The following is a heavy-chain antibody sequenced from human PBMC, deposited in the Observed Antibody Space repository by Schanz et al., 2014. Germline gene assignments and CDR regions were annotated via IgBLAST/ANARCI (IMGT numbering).Heavy chain of an antibody. D-gene: IGHD5-12*01. CDR1: GFTFSSYA. CDR2: VYMSAAST. V-gene: IGHV3-23*01. Sequence: EVQLLESGGGLVQPGGSLRLSCAASGFTFSSYAMSWVRQPPGKGLEWVSTVYMSAASTRYADSVKGRFIISRDSSKNTLFLQMNSLRPEDTALYFCARDEGRDGYNLAFDVWGQGTLVTVSS. CDR3: ARDEGRDGYNLAFDV. J-gene: IGHJ3*01.